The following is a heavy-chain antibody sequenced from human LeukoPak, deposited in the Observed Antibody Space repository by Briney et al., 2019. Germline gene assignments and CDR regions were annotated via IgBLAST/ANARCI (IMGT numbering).Heavy chain of an antibody. D-gene: IGHD1-14*01. V-gene: IGHV4-59*08. Sequence: SETLSLTCTVSGGSVSGHYWSWIHQTPGKGLEWIGYILYSGSTRYNPSLGSRVTISVDTSKDLFSLKLTSVTAADTALYYCARHRGQYNAHDAFDIWGQGTLVAVSS. CDR2: ILYSGST. CDR3: ARHRGQYNAHDAFDI. J-gene: IGHJ3*02. CDR1: GGSVSGHY.